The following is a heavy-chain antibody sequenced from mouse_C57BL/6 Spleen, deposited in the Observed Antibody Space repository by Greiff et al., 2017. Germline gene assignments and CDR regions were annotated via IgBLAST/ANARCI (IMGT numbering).Heavy chain of an antibody. Sequence: QVKLQQPGAELVKPGASVKLSCTASGYTFTSYWMQWVKQRPGQGLEWIGEIDPSDSYTNYNQKFKGKATLTVDTSSSTAYMQLSSLTSADSAVYYCARGVSDYWGQGTTLTVSS. CDR1: GYTFTSYW. J-gene: IGHJ2*01. V-gene: IGHV1-50*01. CDR2: IDPSDSYT. CDR3: ARGVSDY.